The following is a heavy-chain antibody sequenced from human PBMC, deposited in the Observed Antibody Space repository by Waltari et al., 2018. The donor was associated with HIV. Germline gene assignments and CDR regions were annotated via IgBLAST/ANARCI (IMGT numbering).Heavy chain of an antibody. CDR3: VTLYNESPLYSNF. J-gene: IGHJ1*01. Sequence: QLIQSTSALKRPGASVTISCHVSGYPLSDLSMQWVRQGRGQRLEWMGGFDPKNGKPVYSHRFWGRVSLAEDTSEDTAFLELTRLTSDDTAVYFCVTLYNESPLYSNFWGQGTLVTV. D-gene: IGHD2-15*01. V-gene: IGHV1-24*01. CDR2: FDPKNGKP. CDR1: GYPLSDLS.